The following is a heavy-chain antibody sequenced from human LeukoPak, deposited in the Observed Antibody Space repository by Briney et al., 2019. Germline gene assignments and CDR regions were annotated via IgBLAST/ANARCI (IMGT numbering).Heavy chain of an antibody. CDR2: ISSSGSTI. Sequence: GGTLRLSCAASGFTFSNYGMGWVRQAPGKGLEWVSYISSSGSTIYYADSVKGRFTISRDNAKNSLYLQMNSLRAEDTAVYYCARDGYSSSWSYYYYYMDVWGKGTTVTISS. J-gene: IGHJ6*03. CDR3: ARDGYSSSWSYYYYYMDV. D-gene: IGHD6-13*01. V-gene: IGHV3-48*04. CDR1: GFTFSNYG.